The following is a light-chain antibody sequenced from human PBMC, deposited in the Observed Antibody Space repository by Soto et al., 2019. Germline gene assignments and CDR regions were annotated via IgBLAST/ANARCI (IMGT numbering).Light chain of an antibody. CDR1: QTAARN. CDR2: RAS. Sequence: EIVMTQSPATLSVSPGESATLSCRASQTAARNLAWYQQKRGQAPRLLIHRASTRATGGPAKFSGSGSGTEFTLTVSSLQAEDFSVYFCQQSNNWPWTCGRGTRVE. V-gene: IGKV3D-15*01. J-gene: IGKJ1*01. CDR3: QQSNNWPWT.